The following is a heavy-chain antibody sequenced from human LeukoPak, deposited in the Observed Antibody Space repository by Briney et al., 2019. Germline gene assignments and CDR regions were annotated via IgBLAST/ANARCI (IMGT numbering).Heavy chain of an antibody. D-gene: IGHD3-10*01. CDR3: AKHQSYYYGSGSYWDV. J-gene: IGHJ6*04. CDR1: GFTFSSYA. V-gene: IGHV3-23*01. CDR2: ISGSGGST. Sequence: PGGSLRLSCAASGFTFSSYAMSWVRQAPGKGLEWVSAISGSGGSTYYADSVKGRFTISRDNSKNTLYLQMNSLRAEDTAVYYCAKHQSYYYGSGSYWDVWGKGTTVTVSS.